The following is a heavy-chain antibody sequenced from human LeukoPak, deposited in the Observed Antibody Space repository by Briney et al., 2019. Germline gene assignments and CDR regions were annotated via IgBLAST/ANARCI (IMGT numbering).Heavy chain of an antibody. Sequence: GALRLPCVGSGFTFRSHAMSWVRQAPEEGLEFVSGIYENGGTTYYADSVKGRFSISRDNSKNTLYLQMDSLRGEDTAVYYCAKDFRIGYSAHFDYWGQGALVTVSS. D-gene: IGHD2-21*01. CDR2: IYENGGTT. CDR1: GFTFRSHA. V-gene: IGHV3-23*01. J-gene: IGHJ4*02. CDR3: AKDFRIGYSAHFDY.